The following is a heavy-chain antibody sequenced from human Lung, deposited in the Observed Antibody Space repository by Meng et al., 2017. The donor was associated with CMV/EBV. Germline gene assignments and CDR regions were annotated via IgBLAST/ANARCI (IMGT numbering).Heavy chain of an antibody. J-gene: IGHJ6*02. V-gene: IGHV4-61*01. CDR1: GGSVISGSFY. CDR2: IYYSGST. Sequence: SXTXSLXCTVSGGSVISGSFYWSWIRQPPAKGLEWIGYIYYSGSTKYNPSLQSRVTISVDMFKNQFSLKLSSVTAADTAVYYCARDSYSSSYPYSYYLGMDVXGQGXTVTVSS. D-gene: IGHD6-6*01. CDR3: ARDSYSSSYPYSYYLGMDV.